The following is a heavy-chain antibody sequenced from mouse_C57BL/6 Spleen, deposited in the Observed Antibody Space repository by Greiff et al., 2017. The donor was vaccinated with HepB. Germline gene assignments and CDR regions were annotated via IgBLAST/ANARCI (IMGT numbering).Heavy chain of an antibody. CDR2: IDPSDSYT. D-gene: IGHD4-1*01. V-gene: IGHV1-59*01. CDR1: GYTFTSYW. CDR3: ARRGTGTAFDY. Sequence: QVQLKQPGAELVRPGTSVKLSCKASGYTFTSYWMHWVKQRPGQGLEWIGVIDPSDSYTNYNQKFKGKATLTVDTSSSTAYMQLSSLTSEDSAVYYCARRGTGTAFDYWGQGTTLTVSS. J-gene: IGHJ2*01.